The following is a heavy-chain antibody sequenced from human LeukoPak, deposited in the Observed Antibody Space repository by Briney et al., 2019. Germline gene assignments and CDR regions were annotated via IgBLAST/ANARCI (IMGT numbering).Heavy chain of an antibody. CDR1: GFTFGDYA. D-gene: IGHD3-3*01. CDR2: IRSKAYGGTT. J-gene: IGHJ4*02. CDR3: TSKRFLEWLFDY. V-gene: IGHV3-49*04. Sequence: GGSLRLSCTASGFTFGDYAMSWVRQAPGKGLEWVGFIRSKAYGGTTEYAASVKGRFTISRDDSKSIAYLQMNSLKTEDTAVYYCTSKRFLEWLFDYWGQGTLVTVSS.